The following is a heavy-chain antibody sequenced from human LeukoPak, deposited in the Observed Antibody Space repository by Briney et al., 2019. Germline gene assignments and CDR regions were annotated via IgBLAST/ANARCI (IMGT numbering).Heavy chain of an antibody. D-gene: IGHD2-21*02. V-gene: IGHV1-46*01. CDR1: GYTFTSYG. Sequence: ASVKVSCKASGYTFTSYGISWVRQAPGQGLEWMGWINPSGGSTSYAQKFQGRVTMTRDTSTSTVYMELSSLRSEDTAVYYCARDFSPYCGGDCSPDYWGQGTLVTVSS. J-gene: IGHJ4*02. CDR2: INPSGGST. CDR3: ARDFSPYCGGDCSPDY.